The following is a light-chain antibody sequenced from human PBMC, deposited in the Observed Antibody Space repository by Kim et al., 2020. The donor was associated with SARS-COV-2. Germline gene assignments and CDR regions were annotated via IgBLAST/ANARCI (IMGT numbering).Light chain of an antibody. V-gene: IGLV3-9*01. CDR3: QVWDSTTASWV. CDR1: HIGTKK. J-gene: IGLJ3*02. Sequence: RGQTATMTCGGNHIGTKKVHWYQQRPGQAPVLVIFRDSHRPSGVSEQFSGSNSGNTASLTISRAHAENEADFYCQVWDSTTASWVFGGGTQLTVL. CDR2: RDS.